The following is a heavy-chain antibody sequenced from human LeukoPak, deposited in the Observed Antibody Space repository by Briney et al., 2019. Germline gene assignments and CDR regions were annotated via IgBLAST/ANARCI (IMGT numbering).Heavy chain of an antibody. CDR3: ARDPGYSSTGVDAFDI. CDR2: ISSSGSYI. V-gene: IGHV3-48*03. Sequence: GGSLRLSFTASGXAFSIYEMDWVRQAPGKGLEWVSYISSSGSYIQYAESVKGRFTISRDNAEKSLFLQMNSLRDEDTAVYYCARDPGYSSTGVDAFDIWGRGTMVTVSS. CDR1: GXAFSIYE. D-gene: IGHD6-13*01. J-gene: IGHJ3*02.